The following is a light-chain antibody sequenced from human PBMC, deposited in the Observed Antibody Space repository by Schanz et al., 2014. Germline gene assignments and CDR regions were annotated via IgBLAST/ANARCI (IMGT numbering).Light chain of an antibody. CDR2: GAS. Sequence: EVVLTQSPGTLSLSPGERATLSCRASQSVSSNLAWYQQKPGQAPRPLIYGASTRATGIPARFSGSGSGTEFTLTISSLQSEDFATYFCQQADTFPPTYTFGPGTRVDIK. CDR1: QSVSSN. J-gene: IGKJ2*01. V-gene: IGKV3-15*01. CDR3: QQADTFPPTYT.